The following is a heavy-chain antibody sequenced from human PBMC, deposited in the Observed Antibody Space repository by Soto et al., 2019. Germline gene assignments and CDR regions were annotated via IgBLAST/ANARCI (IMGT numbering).Heavy chain of an antibody. CDR3: AIDYNDILTGYSPRCYFDY. Sequence: GGSLRLSCAASGFTFSSYGMHWVRQAPGKGLEWVAVIWYDGSNKYYADSVKGRFTISRDNSKNTLYLQMNSLRAEDTAVYYCAIDYNDILTGYSPRCYFDYWGQGTLVTVSS. CDR2: IWYDGSNK. CDR1: GFTFSSYG. J-gene: IGHJ4*02. D-gene: IGHD3-9*01. V-gene: IGHV3-33*01.